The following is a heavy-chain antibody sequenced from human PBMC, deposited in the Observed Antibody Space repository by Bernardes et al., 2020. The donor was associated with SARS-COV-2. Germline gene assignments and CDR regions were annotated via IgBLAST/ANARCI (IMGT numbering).Heavy chain of an antibody. CDR1: GFTFSDYY. J-gene: IGHJ6*02. CDR3: ARDLAMVQGVIIVHYYYYGMDV. Sequence: GGSLRLSCAASGFTFSDYYMSWIRQAPGKGLEWVSYISSSSSYTNYADSVKGRFTISRDNAKNSLYLQMNSLRAEDTAVYYCARDLAMVQGVIIVHYYYYGMDVWGQGTTVTVSS. V-gene: IGHV3-11*06. D-gene: IGHD3-10*01. CDR2: ISSSSSYT.